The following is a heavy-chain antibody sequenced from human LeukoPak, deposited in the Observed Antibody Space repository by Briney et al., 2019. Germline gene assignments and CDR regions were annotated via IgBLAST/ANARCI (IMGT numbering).Heavy chain of an antibody. V-gene: IGHV3-30*03. Sequence: PGGSLRLSCAASGFTFSSYGMHWVRPAPGKGLEWVAVISYDGSNKYYADSVKGRFTISRDNSKNTLYLQMNSLRAEDTAVYYCARGGYSYGYDAFDIWGQGTMVTVSS. CDR3: ARGGYSYGYDAFDI. CDR1: GFTFSSYG. J-gene: IGHJ3*02. D-gene: IGHD5-18*01. CDR2: ISYDGSNK.